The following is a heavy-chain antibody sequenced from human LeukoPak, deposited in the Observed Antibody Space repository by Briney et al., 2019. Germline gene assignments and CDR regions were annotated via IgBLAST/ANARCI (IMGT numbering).Heavy chain of an antibody. J-gene: IGHJ4*02. CDR3: VKDGGSGSYCGFDF. CDR1: GFIFSTYG. D-gene: IGHD3-22*01. Sequence: GGSLRLSCAASGFIFSTYGMHWVRQAPGKGLEWVAFIRSDGSNQYYADSVKGRFTFSRDNSKNTLYLQMSSLGADDTAVYYCVKDGGSGSYCGFDFWGQGTLVTVSS. V-gene: IGHV3-30*02. CDR2: IRSDGSNQ.